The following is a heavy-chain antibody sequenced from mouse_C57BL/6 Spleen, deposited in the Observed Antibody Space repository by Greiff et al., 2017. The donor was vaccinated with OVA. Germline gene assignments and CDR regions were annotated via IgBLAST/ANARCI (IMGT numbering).Heavy chain of an antibody. CDR3: ARLYYYGSSSVDY. CDR2: ISYDGSN. CDR1: GYSITSGYY. D-gene: IGHD1-1*01. J-gene: IGHJ4*01. Sequence: ESGPGLVKPSQSLSLTCSVTGYSITSGYYWNWIRQFPGNKLEWMGYISYDGSNNYNPSLKNRISITRDTSKNQFFLKLNSVTTEDTATYYCARLYYYGSSSVDYWGQGTSVTVSS. V-gene: IGHV3-6*01.